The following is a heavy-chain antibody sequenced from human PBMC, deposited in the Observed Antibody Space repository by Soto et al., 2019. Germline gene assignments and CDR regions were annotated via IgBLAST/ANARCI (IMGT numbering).Heavy chain of an antibody. V-gene: IGHV4-59*01. CDR2: IYSSGST. J-gene: IGHJ4*02. CDR1: GGSINPYY. D-gene: IGHD4-17*01. Sequence: SETLSLTCTVSGGSINPYYWSWSRQPPGKGLEWIGWIYSSGSTNYNPSLKSRVTISVDTSKNQFSLHLSSVTAADTAVYYCARDPSDYILPFDYWGLGTLVTVSS. CDR3: ARDPSDYILPFDY.